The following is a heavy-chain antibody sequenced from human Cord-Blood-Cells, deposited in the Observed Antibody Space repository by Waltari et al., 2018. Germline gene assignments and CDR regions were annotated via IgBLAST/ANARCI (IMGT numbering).Heavy chain of an antibody. CDR2: ISAYNGNT. CDR3: ARAVAGTPHWGDY. D-gene: IGHD6-19*01. CDR1: GSPLPGMV. Sequence: VHLVRSGLKLKRLGPSGKVPGKASGSPLPGMVSGWWGRAPGQGLEWMGWISAYNGNTNYAQKLQGRVTMTTDTSTSTAYMELRSLRSDDTAVYYCARAVAGTPHWGDYWGQGTLVTVSS. J-gene: IGHJ4*02. V-gene: IGHV1-18*01.